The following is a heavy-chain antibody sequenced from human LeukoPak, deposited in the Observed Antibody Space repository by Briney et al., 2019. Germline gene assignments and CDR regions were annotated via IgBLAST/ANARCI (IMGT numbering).Heavy chain of an antibody. CDR3: ARFRTHYYDFWSGYYTVFDY. J-gene: IGHJ4*02. D-gene: IGHD3-3*01. CDR1: GGSISNFY. CDR2: IYYSGST. Sequence: SETLSLTCTVSGGSISNFYWSWIRQTPGKGLAWIGYIYYSGSTNYNPSLKSRVTISVDTSKNQFSLKLSSVTAADTAVYYCARFRTHYYDFWSGYYTVFDYWGQGTLVTVSS. V-gene: IGHV4-59*12.